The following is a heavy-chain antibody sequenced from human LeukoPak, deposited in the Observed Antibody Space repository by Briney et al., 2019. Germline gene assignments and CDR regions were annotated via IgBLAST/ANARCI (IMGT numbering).Heavy chain of an antibody. CDR2: INPNSGGT. Sequence: ASVKVSCKASGYTFTGYYMHWVRQAPGQGLEWMGWINPNSGGTNYAQKFQGRVTMTRDTSISTAYMELSRLRSDDTAVYYCARGLKALLWFGDFNWYDPWGQGTLVTVSS. CDR3: ARGLKALLWFGDFNWYDP. J-gene: IGHJ5*02. CDR1: GYTFTGYY. V-gene: IGHV1-2*02. D-gene: IGHD3-10*01.